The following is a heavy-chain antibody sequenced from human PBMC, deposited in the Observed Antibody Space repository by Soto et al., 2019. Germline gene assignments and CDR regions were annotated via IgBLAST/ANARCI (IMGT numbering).Heavy chain of an antibody. CDR3: ARRDRSGSFDY. D-gene: IGHD5-12*01. V-gene: IGHV1-2*02. J-gene: IGHJ4*02. CDR1: GYTFTDYY. CDR2: INPKSGLT. Sequence: QVQLVQSGAEAKKPGASVKVSCKASGYTFTDYYIHWVRLAPGQGLDWMGWINPKSGLTSHAQNFRGRVTMTRDTSISTGYMELNMLTSDDRTIYYCARRDRSGSFDYWGQGTQVTVSS.